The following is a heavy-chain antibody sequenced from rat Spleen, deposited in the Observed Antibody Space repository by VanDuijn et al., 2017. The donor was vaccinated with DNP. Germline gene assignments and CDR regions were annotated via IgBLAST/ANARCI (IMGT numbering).Heavy chain of an antibody. D-gene: IGHD1-11*01. Sequence: EVKLVESGGGLVQPGRSLKLSCVASGFIFSNYWMTWIRQAPGKGLEWVASISPSGGSAYYRDSVKGRFTISRDNAKSTLYLQLDSLRSEDTATYYCARINYGGYFYVMDAWGQGVSVTVSS. CDR1: GFIFSNYW. J-gene: IGHJ4*01. CDR2: ISPSGGSA. CDR3: ARINYGGYFYVMDA. V-gene: IGHV5-31*01.